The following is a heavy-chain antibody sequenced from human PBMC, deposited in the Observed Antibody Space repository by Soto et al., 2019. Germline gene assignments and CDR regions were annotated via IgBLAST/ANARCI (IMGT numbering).Heavy chain of an antibody. J-gene: IGHJ6*01. CDR3: ARAPRYSSGWYYYYYGMDV. Sequence: GGSLRLSCAASGFTFSRYWMSWVRQAPGKGLEWVANIKGDGSEKYYVDSVKGRFTISRDNAKNSLYLQMNSLRAEDTAVYYCARAPRYSSGWYYYYYGMDVWGQGTTVTVSS. CDR1: GFTFSRYW. D-gene: IGHD6-19*01. V-gene: IGHV3-7*01. CDR2: IKGDGSEK.